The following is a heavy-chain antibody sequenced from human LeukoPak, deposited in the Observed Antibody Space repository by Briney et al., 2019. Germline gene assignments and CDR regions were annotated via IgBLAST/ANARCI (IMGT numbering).Heavy chain of an antibody. V-gene: IGHV5-51*01. CDR3: ARRRYCSSTSCYYAFDI. D-gene: IGHD2-2*01. CDR1: GYSFTDYW. Sequence: GESLKISCKGSGYSFTDYWIGWVRHMPGKGLEWMGIIYPGDSDTRYSPSFQGQVTISADKSISTAYLQWSSLKASDTAMYYCARRRYCSSTSCYYAFDIWGQGTMVTVSS. J-gene: IGHJ3*02. CDR2: IYPGDSDT.